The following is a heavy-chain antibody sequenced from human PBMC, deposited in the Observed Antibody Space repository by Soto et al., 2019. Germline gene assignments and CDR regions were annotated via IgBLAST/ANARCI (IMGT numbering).Heavy chain of an antibody. D-gene: IGHD4-17*01. CDR1: GFTFSNAW. CDR3: TLDYGDSREWYGRDV. Sequence: EVPLVESGGGLVKPGGSLRLSCAASGFTFSNAWMNWVRQAPGKGLEWVGRIKSQTDGGTSDYAAPVKGRFTISRDDSNSTLYLETNSLKTEDTAGHYCTLDYGDSREWYGRDVWGQGTTVTVSS. CDR2: IKSQTDGGTS. V-gene: IGHV3-15*07. J-gene: IGHJ6*02.